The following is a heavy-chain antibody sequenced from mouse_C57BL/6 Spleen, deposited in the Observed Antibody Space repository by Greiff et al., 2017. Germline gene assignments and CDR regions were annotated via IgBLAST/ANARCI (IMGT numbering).Heavy chain of an antibody. CDR2: INPNNGGT. V-gene: IGHV1-22*01. Sequence: EVQLQQSGPELVKPGASVKMSCKASGYTFTDYNMHWVKQSHGKSLEWIGYINPNNGGTSYNQKFKGKATLTVNKSSSTAYMELRSLTSEDSAVYYCAPYYYGSSLYAMDYWGQGTSVTVSS. J-gene: IGHJ4*01. CDR1: GYTFTDYN. D-gene: IGHD1-1*01. CDR3: APYYYGSSLYAMDY.